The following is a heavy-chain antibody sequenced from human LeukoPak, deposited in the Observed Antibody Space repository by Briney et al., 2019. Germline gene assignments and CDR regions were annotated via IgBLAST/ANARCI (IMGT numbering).Heavy chain of an antibody. CDR3: AKPLPVAATPNWFDP. D-gene: IGHD2-15*01. V-gene: IGHV4-59*01. J-gene: IGHJ5*02. Sequence: PSETLSLTCTVSGGSISSYYWSWIRQPPGKGLEWIGYIYYSGSTNYNPSLKSRVTISVDTSKNQFSLKLSSVTAADTAVYYCAKPLPVAATPNWFDPWGQGTLVTVSS. CDR2: IYYSGST. CDR1: GGSISSYY.